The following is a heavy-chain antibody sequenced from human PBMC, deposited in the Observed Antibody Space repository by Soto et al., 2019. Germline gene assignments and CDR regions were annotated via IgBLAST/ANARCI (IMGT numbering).Heavy chain of an antibody. V-gene: IGHV3-30*03. J-gene: IGHJ4*02. CDR3: TSQIATGY. CDR2: ISNDGNTK. CDR1: GFTFRNFG. D-gene: IGHD6-13*01. Sequence: QVQLVESGGGVVQPGRSLRLSCAASGFTFRNFGMHWVRQAPGKGLEWVSVISNDGNTKYYADSVKSRFTISRDNSENTLYLQMNSLRGDDTAFYYCTSQIATGYWGQGTLVTVSS.